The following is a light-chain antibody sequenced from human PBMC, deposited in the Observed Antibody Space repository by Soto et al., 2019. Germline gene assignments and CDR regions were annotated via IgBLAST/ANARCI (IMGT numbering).Light chain of an antibody. CDR1: QSVSSSY. Sequence: EIVLTQSPGTLSLSPGERATLSCRASQSVSSSYLAWYQQKPGQAPRLLIQGVSSRATGIPDRFSGSGSGTDFPLTISRLEPGDFAVYYCQQYGSSPYTFGQGTKVEIK. J-gene: IGKJ2*01. V-gene: IGKV3-20*01. CDR2: GVS. CDR3: QQYGSSPYT.